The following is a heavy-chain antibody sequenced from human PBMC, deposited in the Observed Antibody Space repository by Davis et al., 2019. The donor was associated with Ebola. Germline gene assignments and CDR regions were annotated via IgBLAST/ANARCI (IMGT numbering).Heavy chain of an antibody. CDR3: ARDPRIMITFGGVIAFNWFDP. D-gene: IGHD3-16*02. Sequence: ASVKVSCKVSEYSLAELSIHWVRQDAGKGLEWMGSFDPEHGGAIYSQKFQGRVTMIDDTSTDTAYMELRSLRSDDTAVYYCARDPRIMITFGGVIAFNWFDPWGQGTLVTVSS. J-gene: IGHJ5*02. CDR2: FDPEHGGA. V-gene: IGHV1-24*01. CDR1: EYSLAELS.